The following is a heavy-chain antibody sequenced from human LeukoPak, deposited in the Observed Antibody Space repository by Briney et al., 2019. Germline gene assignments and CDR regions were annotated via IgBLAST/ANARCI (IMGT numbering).Heavy chain of an antibody. D-gene: IGHD5-18*01. CDR1: GYTFTSYD. Sequence: GASVKVSCKASGYTFTSYDINWVRQATGQGLEWMGWMNPNSGNTGYAQKFQGRVTITRNTSISTAYMELSSLRSEDTAVYYCARGKQYSYGPAVDYWGQGTLVTVSS. CDR3: ARGKQYSYGPAVDY. J-gene: IGHJ4*02. CDR2: MNPNSGNT. V-gene: IGHV1-8*03.